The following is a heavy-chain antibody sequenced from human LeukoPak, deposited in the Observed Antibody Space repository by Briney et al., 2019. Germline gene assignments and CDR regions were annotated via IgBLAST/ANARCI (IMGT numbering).Heavy chain of an antibody. CDR2: INHSGST. CDR3: ARGLGYCSCGSCYPGWFDP. V-gene: IGHV4-34*01. Sequence: YXXSXXRQPPGKGLEWIGEINHSGSTNYNPSLKSRVTISVDTSKDQFSLKLSSVTAADTAVYYCARGLGYCSCGSCYPGWFDPWGQGTLVTVSS. D-gene: IGHD2-15*01. J-gene: IGHJ5*02. CDR1: YX.